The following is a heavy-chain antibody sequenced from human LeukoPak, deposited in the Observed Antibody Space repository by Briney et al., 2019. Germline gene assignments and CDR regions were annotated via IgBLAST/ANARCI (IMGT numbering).Heavy chain of an antibody. CDR1: GGSISSYY. D-gene: IGHD3-3*01. Sequence: SETLSLTCTVSGGSISSYYWSWIRQPPGKGLEWIGYIYYSGSTNYNPSLKSRVTISVDTSRNQFSLKLSSVTAADTAVYYCARGHYDFWSGSLDYWGQGTLVTVSS. V-gene: IGHV4-59*12. J-gene: IGHJ4*02. CDR2: IYYSGST. CDR3: ARGHYDFWSGSLDY.